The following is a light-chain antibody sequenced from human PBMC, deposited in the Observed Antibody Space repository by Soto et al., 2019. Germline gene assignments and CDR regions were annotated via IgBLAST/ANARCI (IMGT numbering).Light chain of an antibody. V-gene: IGKV3-15*01. Sequence: EIVMTQSPATLSVSPGERATLSCRASQSVSSNLAWYQQKPGQAPRLLIYGASTSATGIPARFSGSGSGTECTLTISSLQSEDFAVYYCQQYNNWPPRLTFGQGTKVEIK. CDR1: QSVSSN. CDR3: QQYNNWPPRLT. CDR2: GAS. J-gene: IGKJ1*01.